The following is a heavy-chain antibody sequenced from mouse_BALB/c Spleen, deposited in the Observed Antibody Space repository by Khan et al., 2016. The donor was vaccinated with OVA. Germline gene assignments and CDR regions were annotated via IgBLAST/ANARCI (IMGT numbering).Heavy chain of an antibody. CDR1: GYSFTGYN. D-gene: IGHD2-10*02. CDR2: IDPYYGGA. Sequence: VQLKQSGPELEKPGASVKISCKASGYSFTGYNMNWVKQSNGKSLEWIGNIDPYYGGATYNQKFKGKATLTVDKSSSTAYMQLKSLTSEDSAVYYCTRGYGNYIRYYFDYWGQGTTLTGSS. V-gene: IGHV1-39*01. CDR3: TRGYGNYIRYYFDY. J-gene: IGHJ2*01.